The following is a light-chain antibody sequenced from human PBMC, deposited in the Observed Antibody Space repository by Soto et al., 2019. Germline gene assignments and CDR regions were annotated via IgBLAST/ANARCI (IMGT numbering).Light chain of an antibody. CDR2: KDS. Sequence: SYELTQPSSVSVSPGQTARITCTXDVLAKKYVRWXQQKPGQAPVVLIYKDSERPSGIPERFSGSNSGTTVTLTISGAQVDDEADYYXYSAVDNNLVFGGGTKLTVL. CDR3: YSAVDNNLV. J-gene: IGLJ2*01. V-gene: IGLV3-27*01. CDR1: VLAKKY.